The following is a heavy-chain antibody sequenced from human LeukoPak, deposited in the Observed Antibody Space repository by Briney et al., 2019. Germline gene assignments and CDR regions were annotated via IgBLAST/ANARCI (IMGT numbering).Heavy chain of an antibody. CDR1: GYTFTSYG. Sequence: ASVKVSCKASGYTFTSYGVTWVRQAPGQGLEWMGWINTYSGNTNYAQKLQGRVTMTTDTSTSTAYLELRSLKSDDTAIYYCARNSHGYSSGWLQFNFDYWGQGTLVTVSS. CDR3: ARNSHGYSSGWLQFNFDY. V-gene: IGHV1-18*01. J-gene: IGHJ4*02. D-gene: IGHD6-19*01. CDR2: INTYSGNT.